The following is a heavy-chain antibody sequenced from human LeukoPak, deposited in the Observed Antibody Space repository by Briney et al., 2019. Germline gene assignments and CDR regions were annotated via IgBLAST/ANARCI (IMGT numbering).Heavy chain of an antibody. CDR1: DGSISSYY. CDR2: IYCSGSI. Sequence: SETLSLTCTVSDGSISSYYWSWIRQPPGKGLEWIGYIYCSGSINYNPSLKSRVAISIDTSKNQFSLNLYSVTAADTAVYYCARRVGGSDCFDYWGQGTLVTVSS. J-gene: IGHJ4*02. D-gene: IGHD2-21*02. CDR3: ARRVGGSDCFDY. V-gene: IGHV4-59*08.